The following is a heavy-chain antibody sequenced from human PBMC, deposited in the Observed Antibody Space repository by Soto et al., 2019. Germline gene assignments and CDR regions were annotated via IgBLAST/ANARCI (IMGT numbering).Heavy chain of an antibody. Sequence: ASVKVSCKASGYTFTGYFLHWLRQAPGQGLEWMGWINPHSGATNYAQKFQGRVTLTRDTSIDTAYLDLSRLRSDDTAVYYCARGPSFYDTSGYYAFENWGQGTLVTVSS. D-gene: IGHD3-22*01. V-gene: IGHV1-2*02. CDR3: ARGPSFYDTSGYYAFEN. J-gene: IGHJ4*02. CDR2: INPHSGAT. CDR1: GYTFTGYF.